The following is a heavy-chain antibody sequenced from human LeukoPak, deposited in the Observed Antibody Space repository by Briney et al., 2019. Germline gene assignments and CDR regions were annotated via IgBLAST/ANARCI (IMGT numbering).Heavy chain of an antibody. CDR2: INHSGST. Sequence: SETLSLTCAVYGGSFSGYYWSWIRQPPGKGLEWIGEINHSGSTNYNPSLKSRVTISVDTSKNQFSLKLSSVTAADTAVYYCARGDRLNNWFDPWGQRTLVTVSS. CDR1: GGSFSGYY. D-gene: IGHD2-15*01. V-gene: IGHV4-34*01. CDR3: ARGDRLNNWFDP. J-gene: IGHJ5*02.